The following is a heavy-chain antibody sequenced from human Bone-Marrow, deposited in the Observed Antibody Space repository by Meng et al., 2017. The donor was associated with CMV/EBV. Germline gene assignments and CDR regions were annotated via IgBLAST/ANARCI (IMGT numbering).Heavy chain of an antibody. J-gene: IGHJ6*02. Sequence: SVKVSCKASGYTFTGYYMHWVRQAPGQGLEWMGGIIPIFGTANYAQKFQGRVTITTDESTSTAYMELSSLRSEDTAVYYCAHVEVVVVPAAPNYYYYGMDVWGQGTTVTVSS. CDR1: GYTFTGYY. D-gene: IGHD2-2*01. CDR3: AHVEVVVVPAAPNYYYYGMDV. V-gene: IGHV1-69*05. CDR2: IIPIFGTA.